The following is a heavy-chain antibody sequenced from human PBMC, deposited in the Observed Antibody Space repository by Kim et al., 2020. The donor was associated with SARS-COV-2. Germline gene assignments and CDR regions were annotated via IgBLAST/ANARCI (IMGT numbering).Heavy chain of an antibody. Sequence: ASVKVSCKASGYTFTSYYMHWVRQAPGQGLEWMGIINPSGGSTSYAQKFQGRVTMTRDTSTSTVYMELSSLRSEDTAVYYCAREEAGPSWWIVSDGLMDYWGQGTLVTVSS. D-gene: IGHD2-15*01. V-gene: IGHV1-46*01. CDR1: GYTFTSYY. CDR3: AREEAGPSWWIVSDGLMDY. CDR2: INPSGGST. J-gene: IGHJ4*02.